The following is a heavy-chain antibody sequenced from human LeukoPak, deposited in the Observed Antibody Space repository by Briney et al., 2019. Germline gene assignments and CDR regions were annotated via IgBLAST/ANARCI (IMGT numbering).Heavy chain of an antibody. CDR1: GYLLSELS. CDR3: TTGMANDYAGNDY. CDR2: FAREVDDT. D-gene: IGHD4-17*01. J-gene: IGHJ4*02. Sequence: EASVTVSCKVSGYLLSELSIHWVRQTAGKGLEWMAGFAREVDDTIYSENFQGRVTMTEDTSTDTAYMELSSLTFDDTAVYYCTTGMANDYAGNDYWGQGTLVTVSS. V-gene: IGHV1-24*01.